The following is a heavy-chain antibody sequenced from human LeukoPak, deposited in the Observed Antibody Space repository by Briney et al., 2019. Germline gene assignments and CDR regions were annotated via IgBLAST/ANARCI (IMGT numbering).Heavy chain of an antibody. CDR1: GFTFSSYS. Sequence: GGSLRLSCAASGFTFSSYSMNWVRQAPGKGLEWVSSISSSSYIYYADSVKGRFTISRDNAKNSLYLQMNSLRAEDTAVYYCAKIPSWQQLVSYYFDYWGQGTLVTVSS. CDR2: ISSSSYI. D-gene: IGHD6-13*01. V-gene: IGHV3-21*04. CDR3: AKIPSWQQLVSYYFDY. J-gene: IGHJ4*02.